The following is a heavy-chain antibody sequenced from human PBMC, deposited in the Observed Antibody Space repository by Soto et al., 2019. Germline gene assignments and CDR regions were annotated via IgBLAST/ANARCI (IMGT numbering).Heavy chain of an antibody. V-gene: IGHV3-48*02. CDR1: GFTFSSYS. CDR2: ISSSSSTI. D-gene: IGHD3-3*02. Sequence: GGSLRLSCAASGFTFSSYSMNWVRQAPGKGLEWVSYISSSSSTIYYADSVKGRFTISRDNAKNSLYLQMNSLRDEDTAVYYCTTVPPLDDHFWLRDTPEYDGTDVWSKGTTVTVSS. J-gene: IGHJ6*04. CDR3: TTVPPLDDHFWLRDTPEYDGTDV.